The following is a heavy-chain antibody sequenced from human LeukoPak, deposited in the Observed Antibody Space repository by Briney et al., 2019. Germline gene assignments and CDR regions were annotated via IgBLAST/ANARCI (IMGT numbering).Heavy chain of an antibody. J-gene: IGHJ4*02. CDR3: VGGTYYGGDY. Sequence: PSETLSLTCTVSGGSISSSSYYWGWIRQPPGKGLEWIGSIYYSGSTDYNPSLKSRVTISVDTSKNQFSLKLSSVTAADTAVYYCVGGTYYGGDYWGQGTLVTVSS. D-gene: IGHD1-26*01. CDR1: GGSISSSSYY. CDR2: IYYSGST. V-gene: IGHV4-39*07.